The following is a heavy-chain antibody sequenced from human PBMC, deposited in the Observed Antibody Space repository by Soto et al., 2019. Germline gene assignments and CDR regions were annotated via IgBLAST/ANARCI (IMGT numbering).Heavy chain of an antibody. Sequence: QAHLVESGGGVVQPGRSLRLSCAASGLTCTSYGMHWVRQAPCTRLEWVAVISYDGGLQHYADSVKGRFTISRDNSKNMVLLQMNSLRAEDTAVYYCVSDRGYGHASVPYSWGQGTLVSVSS. CDR3: VSDRGYGHASVPYS. V-gene: IGHV3-30*03. J-gene: IGHJ4*02. CDR1: GLTCTSYG. D-gene: IGHD5-18*01. CDR2: ISYDGGLQ.